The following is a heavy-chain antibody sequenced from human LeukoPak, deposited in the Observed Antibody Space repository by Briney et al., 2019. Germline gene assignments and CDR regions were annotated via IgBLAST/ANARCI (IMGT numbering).Heavy chain of an antibody. V-gene: IGHV1-24*01. CDR1: RYTLTELS. CDR2: FDPEDGET. CDR3: ATDLAVASPKTRD. Sequence: ASVKVSCKVSRYTLTELSMHWVRQAPGKGLEWMGGFDPEDGETIYAQKFQGRVTMTEDTSTDTAYMELSSLRSEDTAVYYCATDLAVASPKTRDWGQGTLVTVSS. J-gene: IGHJ4*02. D-gene: IGHD6-19*01.